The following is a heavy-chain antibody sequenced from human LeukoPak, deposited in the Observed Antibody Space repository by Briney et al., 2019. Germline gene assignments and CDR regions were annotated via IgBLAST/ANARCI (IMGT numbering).Heavy chain of an antibody. Sequence: GGFLRLSCAASGFTFSSYSMNWVRQAPGKGLEWVSSISSSSSYIYYADSVKGRFTISRDNAKNSLYLQMNSLRAEDTAVYYCARDRHGISFVVVAATLDYWGQGTLVTVSS. V-gene: IGHV3-21*01. CDR1: GFTFSSYS. D-gene: IGHD2-15*01. J-gene: IGHJ4*02. CDR2: ISSSSSYI. CDR3: ARDRHGISFVVVAATLDY.